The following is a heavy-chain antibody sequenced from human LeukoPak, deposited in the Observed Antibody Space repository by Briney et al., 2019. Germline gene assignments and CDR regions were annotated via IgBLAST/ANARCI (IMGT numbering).Heavy chain of an antibody. J-gene: IGHJ3*02. CDR2: IYYSGST. V-gene: IGHV4-39*02. D-gene: IGHD3-9*01. CDR1: GGSISSSSYY. CDR3: ARDRKYFDWSIEGNAFDI. Sequence: SETLSLTCSVSGGSISSSSYYSGWIRQPPGKGLEWLGHIYYSGSTYYNPSLKSRVTISVDTSKNQFSLKLSSVTAADTAVYYCARDRKYFDWSIEGNAFDIWGQGTMVTVSS.